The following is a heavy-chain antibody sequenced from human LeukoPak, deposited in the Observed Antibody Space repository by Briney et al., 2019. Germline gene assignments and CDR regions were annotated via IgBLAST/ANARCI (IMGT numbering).Heavy chain of an antibody. CDR3: ARDRGFGVYY. V-gene: IGHV3-48*01. CDR2: IDSGSATI. D-gene: IGHD3-10*01. CDR1: GFTFSSYS. Sequence: PGGSLRLSCAASGFTFSSYSMNWLRQAPGKGLEWVSHIDSGSATIYYADSVKGRFTISRDNAKNSLYLELNSLRAEDTAMYYCARDRGFGVYYWGQGTLVTVSS. J-gene: IGHJ4*02.